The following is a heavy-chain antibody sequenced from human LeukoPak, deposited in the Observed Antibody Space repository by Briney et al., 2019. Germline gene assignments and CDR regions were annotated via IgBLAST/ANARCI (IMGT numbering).Heavy chain of an antibody. D-gene: IGHD2-21*01. J-gene: IGHJ4*02. V-gene: IGHV4-59*11. CDR3: AKGGKGFPLGLRFDS. CDR1: GGSITSHY. CDR2: INYSGTT. Sequence: SETLSLTCTVSGGSITSHYWSWIRQTPGKELEFIGQINYSGTTYYNPSLKTRVTLSIDTSKNQFSLKLTSLTAADTTVYYCAKGGKGFPLGLRFDSWGQGTLVSVSS.